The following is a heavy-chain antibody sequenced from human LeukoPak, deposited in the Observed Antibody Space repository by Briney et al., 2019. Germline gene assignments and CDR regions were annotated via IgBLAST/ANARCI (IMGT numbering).Heavy chain of an antibody. CDR3: TRAVYGSGSYYLSYRYYFDY. D-gene: IGHD3-10*01. CDR1: GFTFGDYA. CDR2: ISSKAYGGTT. V-gene: IGHV3-49*03. J-gene: IGHJ4*02. Sequence: PGRSLRLSCTASGFTFGDYAMSWFRQAPGKGLEWVGFISSKAYGGTTEYAASVKGRFTISRDDSKSIAYLQMNSLKTEDTAVYYCTRAVYGSGSYYLSYRYYFDYWGQGTLVTVSS.